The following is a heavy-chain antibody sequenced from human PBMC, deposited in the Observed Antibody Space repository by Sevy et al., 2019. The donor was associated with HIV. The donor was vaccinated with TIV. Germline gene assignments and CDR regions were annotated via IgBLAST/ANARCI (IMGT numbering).Heavy chain of an antibody. CDR1: GFAFSSHA. Sequence: GGSLRLSCAASGFAFSSHAMSWVRQAPGKGLEWVSGISDNGDRTYYADSVKGRFTISRDNSKNTLYLQMNSLRAEDTAVYYCAKPHYHDGSGSNFFNYWGQGTLVTVSS. CDR3: AKPHYHDGSGSNFFNY. CDR2: ISDNGDRT. D-gene: IGHD3-22*01. J-gene: IGHJ4*02. V-gene: IGHV3-23*01.